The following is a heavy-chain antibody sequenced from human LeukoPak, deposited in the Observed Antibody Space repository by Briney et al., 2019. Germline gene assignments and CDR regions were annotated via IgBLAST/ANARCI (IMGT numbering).Heavy chain of an antibody. D-gene: IGHD2-8*01. CDR2: IYHGGST. Sequence: SGTLSLTCAVSGGSISTTDWWSWVRQPPGKGLEWIGQIYHGGSTNYNPSLKSRVTISVDKSKNQFSLKLISLTAADTAVYYCARDHSTPNAGYMDVWGKGTTVTVSS. CDR3: ARDHSTPNAGYMDV. V-gene: IGHV4-4*02. J-gene: IGHJ6*03. CDR1: GGSISTTDW.